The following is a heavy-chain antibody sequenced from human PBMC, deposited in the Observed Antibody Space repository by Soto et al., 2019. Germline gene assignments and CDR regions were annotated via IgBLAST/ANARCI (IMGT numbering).Heavy chain of an antibody. V-gene: IGHV4-31*03. CDR2: IYYSGST. CDR1: GGSISSGGYY. J-gene: IGHJ4*02. D-gene: IGHD3-10*01. CDR3: ATYGLGTDKPTPFDY. Sequence: QVQLQESGPGLVKPSQTLSLTCTVSGGSISSGGYYCSWIRQHPGKVLEWIGYIYYSGSTYYNPSLTSRVTISVDTSKNQFSLKLSSVTAADTAVYYCATYGLGTDKPTPFDYWGQGPLVTVSS.